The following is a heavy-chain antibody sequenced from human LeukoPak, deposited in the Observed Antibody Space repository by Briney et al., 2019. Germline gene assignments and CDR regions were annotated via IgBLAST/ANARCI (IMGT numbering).Heavy chain of an antibody. CDR3: ARVGEDGSIWFGELSYYFDY. CDR1: GFTFSSYW. D-gene: IGHD3-10*01. CDR2: IKQDGSEK. V-gene: IGHV3-7*03. J-gene: IGHJ4*02. Sequence: GGSLRLSCAASGFTFSSYWMSWVRQAPGKGLEWVANIKQDGSEKYYVDSVKGRFTISRDNAKNSLYLQMNSLRAEDTAVCYCARVGEDGSIWFGELSYYFDYWGQGTLVTVSS.